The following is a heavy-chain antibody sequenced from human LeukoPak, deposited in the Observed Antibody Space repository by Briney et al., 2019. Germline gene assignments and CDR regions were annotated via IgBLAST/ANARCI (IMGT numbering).Heavy chain of an antibody. Sequence: SETLSLTCTVSGGSISSGSYYWSWIRQPAGKGLEWIGRIYTSGSTNYNPSRKSRVTISVDTSKNQFSLKLSSVTAADTAVYYCARDLYSYGLGYFDYWGQGTLVTVSS. J-gene: IGHJ4*02. CDR2: IYTSGST. D-gene: IGHD5-18*01. CDR1: GGSISSGSYY. V-gene: IGHV4-61*02. CDR3: ARDLYSYGLGYFDY.